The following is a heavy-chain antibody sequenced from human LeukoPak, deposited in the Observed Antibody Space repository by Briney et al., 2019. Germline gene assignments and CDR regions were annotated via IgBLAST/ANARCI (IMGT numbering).Heavy chain of an antibody. D-gene: IGHD6-19*01. V-gene: IGHV3-23*01. J-gene: IGHJ4*02. CDR3: AKSGWLVRHFDY. CDR1: GFTFSSYA. Sequence: SGGSLRLSCAASGFTFSSYAMSWVRQAPGKGLEWVSAISGSGGSTYYADSVKGRFTISRDNSKNTLYLQMNSLRAEDTAVYYCAKSGWLVRHFDYWGQGTLDTVSS. CDR2: ISGSGGST.